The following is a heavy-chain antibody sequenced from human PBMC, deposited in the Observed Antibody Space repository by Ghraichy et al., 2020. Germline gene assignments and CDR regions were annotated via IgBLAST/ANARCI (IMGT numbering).Heavy chain of an antibody. CDR3: ARGYNTFDY. J-gene: IGHJ4*02. D-gene: IGHD1-14*01. V-gene: IGHV4-34*01. CDR2: INHSGST. Sequence: SETLSLTCAVYGGSFSGYYWSWIRQPPGKGLEWIGEINHSGSTNYNPSLKSRVTISVDTSKNQFSLKLSSVTAADTAVYYCARGYNTFDYWGQGTLVTVSS. CDR1: GGSFSGYY.